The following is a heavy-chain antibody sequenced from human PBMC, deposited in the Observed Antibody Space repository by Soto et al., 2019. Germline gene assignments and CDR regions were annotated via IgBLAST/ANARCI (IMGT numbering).Heavy chain of an antibody. CDR2: IIPMFGTP. V-gene: IGHV1-69*01. J-gene: IGHJ5*02. D-gene: IGHD1-26*01. CDR1: GGTFSSYA. CDR3: ARGSISGSYLGWFDP. Sequence: QVQLVQSGAEVKKPGSSVKVSCKASGGTFSSYAITWVRQAPGQGLEWMGGIIPMFGTPNYAQNFQGRLTITADVSTSTAYMELSSLRSEDTSVYYCARGSISGSYLGWFDPWGQGTLVTVSS.